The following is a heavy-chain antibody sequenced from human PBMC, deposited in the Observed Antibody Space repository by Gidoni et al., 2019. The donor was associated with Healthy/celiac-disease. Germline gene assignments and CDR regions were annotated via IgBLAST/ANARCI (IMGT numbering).Heavy chain of an antibody. Sequence: EVQLLESGGCLVQPGGSLRLSCAASGFTFSSYAMSWVRQAPGKGMEWVSAISGSGVSTYYADSVKGLFTISRDNSKNTLYLQMNSLRAEDTAVYYCAKDEVPAATGDYWGQGTLVTVSS. V-gene: IGHV3-23*01. J-gene: IGHJ4*02. D-gene: IGHD2-2*01. CDR1: GFTFSSYA. CDR2: ISGSGVST. CDR3: AKDEVPAATGDY.